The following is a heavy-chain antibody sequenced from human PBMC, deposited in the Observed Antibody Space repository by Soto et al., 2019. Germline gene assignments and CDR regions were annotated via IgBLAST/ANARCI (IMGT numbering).Heavy chain of an antibody. D-gene: IGHD1-26*01. Sequence: EVQLLESGGGLVQPGGSLRLSCAASGLTFSSYAMSWVRQAPGKGLEWGSGISGSGGNTYSADSVKGRFTISRDKSKNTLYLQMNSLSAEDTAVYYCAKDREVGATAADFDYWGQGTLVTVSS. CDR1: GLTFSSYA. V-gene: IGHV3-23*01. CDR3: AKDREVGATAADFDY. CDR2: ISGSGGNT. J-gene: IGHJ4*02.